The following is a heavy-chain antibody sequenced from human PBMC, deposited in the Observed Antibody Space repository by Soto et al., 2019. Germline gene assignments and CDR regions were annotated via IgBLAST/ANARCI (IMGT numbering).Heavy chain of an antibody. V-gene: IGHV3-23*01. Sequence: GGSLRLSCAASGFTFSSYAMSWVRQAPGKGLEWVSAISGSGGSTYYADSVKGRFTISRDNSKNTLYLQMNILRAEDTAVYYCASQQPSHVDYFDYWGQGTLVTVSS. CDR2: ISGSGGST. D-gene: IGHD6-13*01. CDR3: ASQQPSHVDYFDY. CDR1: GFTFSSYA. J-gene: IGHJ4*02.